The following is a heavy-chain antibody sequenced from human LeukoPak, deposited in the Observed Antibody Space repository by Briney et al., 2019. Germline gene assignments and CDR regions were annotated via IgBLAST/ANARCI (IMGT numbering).Heavy chain of an antibody. CDR1: GYTFTSYA. V-gene: IGHV7-4-1*02. Sequence: ASVKVSCKASGYTFTSYAMNWVRQAPGQGLEWMGWINTNTGNPTYTQGFTGRFVFSLDTSVSTAYLQISSLKAEDTAVYYCARSSDYGDQNDAFDIWGQGTMVTVSS. CDR3: ARSSDYGDQNDAFDI. D-gene: IGHD4-17*01. CDR2: INTNTGNP. J-gene: IGHJ3*02.